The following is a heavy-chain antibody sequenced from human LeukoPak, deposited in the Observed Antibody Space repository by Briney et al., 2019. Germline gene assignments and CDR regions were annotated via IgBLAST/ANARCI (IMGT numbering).Heavy chain of an antibody. V-gene: IGHV4-39*02. CDR2: IYYSGGT. CDR3: ARERADSSWNWFDP. J-gene: IGHJ5*02. Sequence: SETLSLTCTVSGGSISSSSYYWGWIRQPPGKGLEWIGSIYYSGGTYYNPSLKSRVTISVDTSKNQFSLKLSSVTAADTAVYYCARERADSSWNWFDPWGQGTLVTVSS. D-gene: IGHD3-22*01. CDR1: GGSISSSSYY.